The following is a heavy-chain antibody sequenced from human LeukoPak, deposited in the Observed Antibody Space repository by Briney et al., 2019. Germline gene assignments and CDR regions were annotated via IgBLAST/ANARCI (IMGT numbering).Heavy chain of an antibody. CDR3: ARGYDFWSGYFPAYYYMDV. V-gene: IGHV4-59*01. J-gene: IGHJ6*03. Sequence: SETLSLTCTVSGGSISSYYWSWIRQPPGKGLEWIGYIYYSGSTNYNPSLKSRVTISVDTSKNQFSLELSSVTAADTAVYYCARGYDFWSGYFPAYYYMDVWGKGTTVTVSS. CDR2: IYYSGST. CDR1: GGSISSYY. D-gene: IGHD3-3*01.